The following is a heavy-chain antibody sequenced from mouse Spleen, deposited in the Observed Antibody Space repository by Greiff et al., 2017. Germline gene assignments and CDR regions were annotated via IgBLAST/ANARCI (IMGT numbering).Heavy chain of an antibody. CDR3: ARREVGLLDY. CDR2: INPYNGGT. D-gene: IGHD2-2*01. Sequence: EVQLQESGPVLVKPGASVKMSCKASGYTFTDYYMNWVKQSHGKSLEWIGVINPYNGGTSYNQKFKGKATLTVDKSSSTAYMELNSLTSEDSAVYYCARREVGLLDYWGQGTTLTVSS. J-gene: IGHJ2*01. V-gene: IGHV1-19*01. CDR1: GYTFTDYY.